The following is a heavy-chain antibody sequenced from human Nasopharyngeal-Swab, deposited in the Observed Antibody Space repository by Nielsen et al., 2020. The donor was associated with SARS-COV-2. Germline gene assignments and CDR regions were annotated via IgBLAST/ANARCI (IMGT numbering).Heavy chain of an antibody. Sequence: GESLKISCQGSGYTFTSHWIAWVRQMPGKGLEWMGIIFPADSDTKHRPSFQGQVTISVDKSLSTAYLQWSSLQASDTAVYYCARLPGECSKGICYGDSYYYMDVWGKGTAVTVSS. CDR1: GYTFTSHW. J-gene: IGHJ6*03. D-gene: IGHD2-2*01. CDR3: ARLPGECSKGICYGDSYYYMDV. CDR2: IFPADSDT. V-gene: IGHV5-51*01.